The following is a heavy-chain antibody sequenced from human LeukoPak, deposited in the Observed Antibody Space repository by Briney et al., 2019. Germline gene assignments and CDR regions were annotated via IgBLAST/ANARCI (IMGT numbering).Heavy chain of an antibody. CDR3: ARGLGPTVTSPIPFDY. Sequence: GESLKISCKGSGYSFTSYWIGWVRQLPGKGLEWMGIIYPGDSDTRYSPSFQGQVTISADKSISTAYLQWSSLKASDTAMYYCARGLGPTVTSPIPFDYWGQGTLVTVSS. CDR2: IYPGDSDT. D-gene: IGHD4-17*01. J-gene: IGHJ4*02. V-gene: IGHV5-51*01. CDR1: GYSFTSYW.